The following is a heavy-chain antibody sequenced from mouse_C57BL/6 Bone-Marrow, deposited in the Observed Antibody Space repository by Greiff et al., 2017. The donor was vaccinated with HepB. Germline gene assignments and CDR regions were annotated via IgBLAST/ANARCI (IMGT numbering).Heavy chain of an antibody. CDR1: YFAFMASA. D-gene: IGHD2-12*01. CDR2: FTMYSDAT. Sequence: LQESGAELVRPGSSVKLSCKDSYFAFMASAMHWVKQRPGHGLEWIGSFTMYSDATEYSENFKGKATLTANTSSSTAYMELSSLTSEDSAVYYCASGLLSYYYAMDYWGQGTSVTVSS. CDR3: ASGLLSYYYAMDY. J-gene: IGHJ4*01. V-gene: IGHV1-49*01.